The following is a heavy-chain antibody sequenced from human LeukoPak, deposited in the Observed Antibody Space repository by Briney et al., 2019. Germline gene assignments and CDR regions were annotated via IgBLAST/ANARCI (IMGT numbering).Heavy chain of an antibody. Sequence: ASVKVSCKASGYTFTDYYIHWVRQAPGQGLEWLGWIKPSSGGTHFPRKFQGRVTMTRDTSISTAYMELRRLKSDDTAMYYCAREESGGYFDYWGQGTLVTVSS. V-gene: IGHV1-2*02. J-gene: IGHJ4*02. D-gene: IGHD2-8*02. CDR3: AREESGGYFDY. CDR2: IKPSSGGT. CDR1: GYTFTDYY.